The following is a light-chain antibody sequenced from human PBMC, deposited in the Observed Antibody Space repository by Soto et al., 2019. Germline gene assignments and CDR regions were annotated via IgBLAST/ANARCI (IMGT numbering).Light chain of an antibody. Sequence: EIVLTQSPGTLSLSPGERATLSCRSSQSVSYYLAWYQQKPGQAPRLLIYDASSRATGVPDRFSGSGSGTDFTLTISSLQSEDFGVYYCQQYNNWPPITFGQGTRLEI. V-gene: IGKV3D-15*01. J-gene: IGKJ5*01. CDR2: DAS. CDR3: QQYNNWPPIT. CDR1: QSVSYY.